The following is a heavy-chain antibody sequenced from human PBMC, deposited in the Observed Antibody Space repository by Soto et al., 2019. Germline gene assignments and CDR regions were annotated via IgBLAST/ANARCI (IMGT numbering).Heavy chain of an antibody. CDR1: GFTFSSYS. CDR3: ARDPLDRNPVSVSFDY. V-gene: IGHV3-48*01. J-gene: IGHJ4*02. Sequence: EVQLVESGGGLVQPRGSLRLSCAASGFTFSSYSMNWVRQAPGKGLEWVSYISSSSSTIYYADSVKGRFTISRDNAKNSLYLQMNSLRAEDTAVYYCARDPLDRNPVSVSFDYWGQGTLVTVSS. D-gene: IGHD1-1*01. CDR2: ISSSSSTI.